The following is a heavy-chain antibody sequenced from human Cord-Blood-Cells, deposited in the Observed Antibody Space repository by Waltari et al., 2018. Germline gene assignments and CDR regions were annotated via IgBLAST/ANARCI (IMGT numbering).Heavy chain of an antibody. D-gene: IGHD6-25*01. CDR1: GFTFDDYA. V-gene: IGHV3-9*01. CDR3: AKDMAADDAFDI. J-gene: IGHJ3*02. Sequence: EVQLVESGGGLVQPGRSLRLSCAASGFTFDDYAMPWVRQAPGKGLEWVSGISWNRGSIGYADSVKGRFTISRDNAKNSLYLQMNSLRAEDTALYYCAKDMAADDAFDIWGQGTMVTVSS. CDR2: ISWNRGSI.